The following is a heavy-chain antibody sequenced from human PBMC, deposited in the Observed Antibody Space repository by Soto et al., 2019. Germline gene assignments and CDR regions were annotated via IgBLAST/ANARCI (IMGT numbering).Heavy chain of an antibody. J-gene: IGHJ4*02. CDR1: GFTFSRFD. CDR2: IGTSGDP. CDR3: ARAVSGYGGYYFDY. D-gene: IGHD4-17*01. V-gene: IGHV3-13*05. Sequence: EVQLVESGGGLAQPGGSLRLSCAASGFTFSRFDLHWVRQVTGKRLEWVSGIGTSGDPYYAVSVKGRFTVSRDNAKNSIFLEMNSLRAGDTAVYFCARAVSGYGGYYFDYWGQGALVTVSS.